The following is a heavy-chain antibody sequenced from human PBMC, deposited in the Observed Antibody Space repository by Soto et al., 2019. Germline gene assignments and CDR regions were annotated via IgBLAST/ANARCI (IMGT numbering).Heavy chain of an antibody. J-gene: IGHJ6*02. CDR3: AREIRIQLWFQVYYSGMDV. CDR2: INPNSGGT. Sequence: ASVKVSCKASGYTFTGYYMHWVRQAPGQGLEWMGWINPNSGGTNYAQKFQGWVTMTRDTSISTAYMELSRLRSDDTAVYYCAREIRIQLWFQVYYSGMDVRGQGTTVTVSS. D-gene: IGHD5-18*01. CDR1: GYTFTGYY. V-gene: IGHV1-2*04.